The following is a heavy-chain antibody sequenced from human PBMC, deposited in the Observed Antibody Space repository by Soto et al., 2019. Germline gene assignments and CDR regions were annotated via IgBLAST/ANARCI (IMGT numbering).Heavy chain of an antibody. CDR2: INHSGST. CDR1: GGSFSGYY. CDR3: ARGRGYYYYYGMDV. Sequence: SETLSLTCAVYGGSFSGYYWSWIRQPPGKGLEWIGEINHSGSTNYNPSLKSRVTISVDTSKNQFSLKLSSVAAADTAVYYCARGRGYYYYYGMDVWGQGTTVTVSS. V-gene: IGHV4-34*01. D-gene: IGHD3-10*01. J-gene: IGHJ6*02.